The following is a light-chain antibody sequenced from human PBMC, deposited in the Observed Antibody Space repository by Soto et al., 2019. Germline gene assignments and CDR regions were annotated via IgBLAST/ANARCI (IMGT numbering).Light chain of an antibody. V-gene: IGKV1-5*03. J-gene: IGKJ1*01. Sequence: DIQMTQSPSTLSASVGDSVIINCRASQGISACLAWYQQKPGKAPRLLIYNASTLEIGVPSRFSGSGSGTEFPLTISRLQPDYVSNYYRQQYNDYPCTFGQGTKVEIK. CDR3: QQYNDYPCT. CDR1: QGISAC. CDR2: NAS.